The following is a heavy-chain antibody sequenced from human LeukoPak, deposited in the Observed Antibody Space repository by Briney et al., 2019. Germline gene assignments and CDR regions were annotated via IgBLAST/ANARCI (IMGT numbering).Heavy chain of an antibody. Sequence: GGSLRLSCAASGFTCSSYAMSWVRQAPGKGLEWVSAISGSGGSTYYADSVKGRFTISRDNSKNMLYLQMNSLRAEDTAVYYCAKDPAMANEYYFDYWGQGTLVTVSS. CDR2: ISGSGGST. V-gene: IGHV3-23*01. CDR3: AKDPAMANEYYFDY. D-gene: IGHD5-18*01. J-gene: IGHJ4*02. CDR1: GFTCSSYA.